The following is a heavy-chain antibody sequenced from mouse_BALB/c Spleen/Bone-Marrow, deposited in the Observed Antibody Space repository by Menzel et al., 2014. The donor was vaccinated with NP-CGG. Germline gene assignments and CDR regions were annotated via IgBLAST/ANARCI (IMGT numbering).Heavy chain of an antibody. CDR1: GFTFSDYY. CDR3: ARHLYGNYGAMDY. CDR2: ISNGGGST. Sequence: EVQRVESGGGLVQPGGSPKLSCATSGFTFSDYYMYWVRQTPEKGLEWVAYISNGGGSTYYPDTVKGRFTISRDNAKNTLYLQMSRLKSEDTAMYYCARHLYGNYGAMDYWGQGTSVTVSS. V-gene: IGHV5-12*02. J-gene: IGHJ4*01. D-gene: IGHD2-1*01.